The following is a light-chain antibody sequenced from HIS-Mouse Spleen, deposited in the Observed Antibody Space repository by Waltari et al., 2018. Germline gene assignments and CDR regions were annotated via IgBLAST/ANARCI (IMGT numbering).Light chain of an antibody. CDR3: SSHTSSSTLLYV. CDR1: SSDVGGYNY. Sequence: QSALTQPASVSGSPGQSITISCTGTSSDVGGYNYVSWYQQHPGKAPKLMIYEVSNRASGVSNRFSGSKSGNTASLTISGLQAEDEADYYCSSHTSSSTLLYVFGTGTKVTVL. CDR2: EVS. J-gene: IGLJ1*01. V-gene: IGLV2-14*01.